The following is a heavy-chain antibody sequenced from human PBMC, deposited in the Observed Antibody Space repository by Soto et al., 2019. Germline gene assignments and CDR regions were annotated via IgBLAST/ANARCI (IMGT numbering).Heavy chain of an antibody. J-gene: IGHJ6*03. CDR3: ARESGGATATLDYYDFYMDV. Sequence: QVQLVQSGAEVKKPGASVTVSCRASGDTFTGYYMHWVRQAPGQGLEWMGWINPNSGVTKYAQKFQGWVTMTRDTSIRTVYMELSRLRSDDTAVYYCARESGGATATLDYYDFYMDVWGTGTTVTVSS. CDR2: INPNSGVT. CDR1: GDTFTGYY. V-gene: IGHV1-2*04. D-gene: IGHD5-12*01.